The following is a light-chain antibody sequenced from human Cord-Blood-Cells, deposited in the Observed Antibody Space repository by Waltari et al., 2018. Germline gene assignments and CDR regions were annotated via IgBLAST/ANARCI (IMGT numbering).Light chain of an antibody. V-gene: IGLV2-11*01. CDR1: CCDLGGYNY. CDR2: DVS. Sequence: QSALTQARTVSGSPGQSVTIACHGTCCDLGGYNYFAWYQQHPGKAPKLMIYDVSKRPSGVPDRFSGSKSGNTASLTISGLQAEDEADYYCCSYAGSYTYVFGTGTKVTVL. J-gene: IGLJ1*01. CDR3: CSYAGSYTYV.